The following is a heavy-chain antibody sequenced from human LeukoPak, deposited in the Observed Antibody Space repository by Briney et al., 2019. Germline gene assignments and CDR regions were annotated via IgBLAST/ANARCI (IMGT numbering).Heavy chain of an antibody. V-gene: IGHV3-21*01. J-gene: IGHJ4*02. CDR3: ARVSPVSGYLTDY. Sequence: GGSLRLSCAASGFSFSSYGMSWVRQAPGKGLEWVSSISSSSSYIYYADSVKGRFTISRDNAKNSLYLQMNSLRAEDTAVYYCARVSPVSGYLTDYWGQGTLVTVSS. D-gene: IGHD3-22*01. CDR1: GFSFSSYG. CDR2: ISSSSSYI.